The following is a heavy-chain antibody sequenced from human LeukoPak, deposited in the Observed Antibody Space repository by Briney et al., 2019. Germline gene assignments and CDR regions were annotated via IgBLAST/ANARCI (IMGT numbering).Heavy chain of an antibody. Sequence: ARSMRLSCAASGFPLSSYSINWVRQAPGKGLEWVSYISSSGSAIYYVDSVKGRFTVSRDNAKNSLFLQMNSPRAEDTAVYYCVRVKGSYFDYWGQGALVTLSS. CDR2: ISSSGSAI. CDR1: GFPLSSYS. J-gene: IGHJ4*02. CDR3: VRVKGSYFDY. D-gene: IGHD2-15*01. V-gene: IGHV3-48*01.